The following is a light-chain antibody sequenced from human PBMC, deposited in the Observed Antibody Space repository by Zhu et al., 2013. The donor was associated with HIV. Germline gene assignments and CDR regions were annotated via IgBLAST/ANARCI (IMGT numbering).Light chain of an antibody. CDR3: QQYGGSPYT. Sequence: EIVLTQSPGTLSLSPGERATLSCRASQTIPNKYLAWYQKRPGQAPRLLLYGASNRATGIPEKFSGSGSGTDFSLAINRLEPEDFAVYYCQQYGGSPYTFGQGTKL. CDR1: QTIPNKY. V-gene: IGKV3-20*01. J-gene: IGKJ2*01. CDR2: GAS.